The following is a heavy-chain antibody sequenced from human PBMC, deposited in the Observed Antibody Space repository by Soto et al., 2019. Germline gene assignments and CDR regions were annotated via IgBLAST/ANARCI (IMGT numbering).Heavy chain of an antibody. Sequence: QVQLQESGPGLVKPSQTLSLTCTVSGGSISSGDYYWSWIRQPPGKGLEWIGYIYYSGSTYYNPSLKSRVTISVDTSKNQLSLRLISVTAAATVVYYCARVVNRPVRFALGAGGTLVTVSS. CDR1: GGSISSGDYY. J-gene: IGHJ2*01. CDR2: IYYSGST. V-gene: IGHV4-30-4*01. CDR3: ARVVNRPVRFAL. D-gene: IGHD2-15*01.